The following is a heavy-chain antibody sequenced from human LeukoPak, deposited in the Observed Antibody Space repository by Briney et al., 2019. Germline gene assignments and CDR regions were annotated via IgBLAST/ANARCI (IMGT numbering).Heavy chain of an antibody. V-gene: IGHV4-30-2*01. D-gene: IGHD6-6*01. CDR1: GGSISSSSYY. Sequence: SETLSLTCTVSGGSISSSSYYWGWIRQPPGKGLEWIGYIYHSGSTYYNPSLKSRVTISVDRSKNQFSLKLSSVTAADTAVYYCARAIAARHSFDYWGQGTLVTVSS. J-gene: IGHJ4*02. CDR3: ARAIAARHSFDY. CDR2: IYHSGST.